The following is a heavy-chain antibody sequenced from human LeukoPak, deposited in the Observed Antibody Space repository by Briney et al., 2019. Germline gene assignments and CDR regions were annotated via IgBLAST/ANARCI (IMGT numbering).Heavy chain of an antibody. CDR2: ISCDGSNK. V-gene: IGHV3-30-3*01. CDR1: GFTFSSYA. CDR3: ARAVAGLNYFDY. Sequence: GGSLRLSCAASGFTFSSYAMHWVRQAPGKGLEWVAVISCDGSNKYYADSVKGRFTISRNNSKNTLYLQMNSLRAEDTAVYYCARAVAGLNYFDYWGQGTLVTVSS. J-gene: IGHJ4*02. D-gene: IGHD6-19*01.